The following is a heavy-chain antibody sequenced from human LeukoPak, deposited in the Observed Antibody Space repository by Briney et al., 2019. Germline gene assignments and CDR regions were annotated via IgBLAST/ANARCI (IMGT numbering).Heavy chain of an antibody. CDR1: QFNFNNFG. V-gene: IGHV3-23*01. CDR3: AKDPNGDYIGTFDI. Sequence: GGSLRLSCATSQFNFNNFGMTWVRQAPGKGLEWVSSISGSGGSTQYADSVQGRFAISRDNSKNTLYLQMNSLRAEDTAVYYCAKDPNGDYIGTFDIWGQGTMVTVSS. CDR2: ISGSGGST. J-gene: IGHJ3*02. D-gene: IGHD4-17*01.